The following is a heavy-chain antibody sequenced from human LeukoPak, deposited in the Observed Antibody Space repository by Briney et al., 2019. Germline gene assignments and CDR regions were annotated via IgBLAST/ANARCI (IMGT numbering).Heavy chain of an antibody. CDR2: ISSSSSYT. V-gene: IGHV3-11*06. D-gene: IGHD3-10*01. CDR3: ASSITMVRGVITDY. Sequence: GGSLRLSCAASGFTFSDYYMSWLRQAPGKGLEWVSYISSSSSYTNYADSVKGRFTISRDNAKNSLYLQMNSLRAEDTAVYYCASSITMVRGVITDYWGQETLVTVSS. CDR1: GFTFSDYY. J-gene: IGHJ4*02.